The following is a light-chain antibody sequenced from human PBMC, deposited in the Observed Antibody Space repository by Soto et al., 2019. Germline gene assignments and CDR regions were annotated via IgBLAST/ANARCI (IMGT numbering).Light chain of an antibody. CDR2: EVS. CDR1: SSDVGGYHY. CDR3: SSYAGSNIVV. V-gene: IGLV2-8*01. J-gene: IGLJ2*01. Sequence: QSALTQPPSASGSPGQSVTISCTGTSSDVGGYHYVSWYQQHPGKAPNLMIYEVSKRPSGVPDRFSGSKSGNTASLTVSGLQAEDEADYYCSSYAGSNIVVFGGGTKLTVL.